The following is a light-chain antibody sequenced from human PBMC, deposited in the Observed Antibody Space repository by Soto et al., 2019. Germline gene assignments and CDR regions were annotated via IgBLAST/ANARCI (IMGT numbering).Light chain of an antibody. CDR3: QNYNSDPKT. CDR2: KAS. J-gene: IGKJ1*01. V-gene: IGKV1-5*03. CDR1: QTISSW. Sequence: DIQMTQSPSTLSGSVGDRVTITCRASQTISSWLAWYQQKPGKAPKLLIYKASTLKSGVPSRFSGSGPGTEFTLTISSLQPDDFATYYCQNYNSDPKTFGQGTKVDIK.